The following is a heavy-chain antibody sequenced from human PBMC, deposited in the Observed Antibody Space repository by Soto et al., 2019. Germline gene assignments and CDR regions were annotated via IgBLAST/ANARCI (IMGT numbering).Heavy chain of an antibody. J-gene: IGHJ4*02. CDR2: IKSKADGGII. V-gene: IGHV3-15*01. Sequence: EVQLVESGGGLVKPGGSLRLSCAVSGITFSNAWMTWVRQAPGKGLEWVGLIKSKADGGIIDYAAPVKGRFAISRDDSKNTLYLQMNSLKPEYTAVYYCTTAFEWGQGTLVTVSS. CDR3: TTAFE. CDR1: GITFSNAW.